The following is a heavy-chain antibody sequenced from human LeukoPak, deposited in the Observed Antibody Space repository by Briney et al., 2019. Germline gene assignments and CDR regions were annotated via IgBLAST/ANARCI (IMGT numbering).Heavy chain of an antibody. CDR2: ISGSGGST. CDR3: AKGLRYFDY. CDR1: GFTFTSYS. J-gene: IGHJ4*02. V-gene: IGHV3-23*01. D-gene: IGHD5/OR15-5a*01. Sequence: GGSLRLSCAASGFTFTSYSMNWVRQAPGKGLEWVSAISGSGGSTYYADSVKGRFTISRDNSKNTLYLQMNSLRAEDTAVYYCAKGLRYFDYWGQGTLVTVSS.